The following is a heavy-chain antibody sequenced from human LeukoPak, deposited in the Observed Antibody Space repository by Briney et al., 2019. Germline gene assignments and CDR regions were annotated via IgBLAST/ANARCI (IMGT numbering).Heavy chain of an antibody. CDR1: GYTFTSYG. V-gene: IGHV1-18*01. CDR2: ISAYNGNT. CDR3: ARTNSDLGYCSSTSCYSLYYYYMDV. D-gene: IGHD2-2*01. J-gene: IGHJ6*03. Sequence: ASVKVSCKASGYTFTSYGISWVRQAPGQGLEWMGWISAYNGNTNYAQKLQGRVTMTTDTSTSTAYMELRSLRSDDTAVYYCARTNSDLGYCSSTSCYSLYYYYMDVWGKGTTVTVSS.